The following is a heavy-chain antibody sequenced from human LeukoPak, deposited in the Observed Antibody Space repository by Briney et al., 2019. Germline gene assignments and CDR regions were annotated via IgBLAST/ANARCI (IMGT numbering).Heavy chain of an antibody. D-gene: IGHD3-3*01. Sequence: ASVKVSCKASGYTFTSYYMHWVRQAPGQGLEWMGWINPSSGGTNYAQKFQGRVTMTRDTSISTAYMELSRLRSDDTAVYYCAREAYDFWSGYYSKPDFDYWGQGTLVTVSS. V-gene: IGHV1-2*02. J-gene: IGHJ4*02. CDR1: GYTFTSYY. CDR2: INPSSGGT. CDR3: AREAYDFWSGYYSKPDFDY.